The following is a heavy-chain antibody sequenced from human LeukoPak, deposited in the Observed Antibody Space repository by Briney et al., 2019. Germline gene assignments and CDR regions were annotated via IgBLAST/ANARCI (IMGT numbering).Heavy chain of an antibody. Sequence: GRSLRLSCAVSGFIFSSYAMHWVRQAPGKGLEWVAVISYDGSNKYYADSVKGRFTISRDNSKNTLYLQMSSLRAEDTAVYYCARDYRRYIDYWGQGTLVTVSS. CDR1: GFIFSSYA. CDR2: ISYDGSNK. CDR3: ARDYRRYIDY. V-gene: IGHV3-30-3*01. J-gene: IGHJ4*02. D-gene: IGHD1-14*01.